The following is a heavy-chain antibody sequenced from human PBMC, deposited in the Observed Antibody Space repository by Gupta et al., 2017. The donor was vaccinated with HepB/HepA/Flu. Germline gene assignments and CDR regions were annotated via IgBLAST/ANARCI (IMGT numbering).Heavy chain of an antibody. CDR3: TRSEVDISVVTAPFWDRMDA. Sequence: EVQLLESGGGSVHPGGSLRLSCAASGFTFSNYWMHWVRQDPGKGLVWVSRINSDGTKIVYADSVRGRFTISRDNAKSTLYLQMSNLRDDDTAVYYCTRSEVDISVVTAPFWDRMDAWGQGATVTISS. D-gene: IGHD2-2*03. J-gene: IGHJ6*02. CDR1: GFTFSNYW. CDR2: INSDGTKI. V-gene: IGHV3-74*01.